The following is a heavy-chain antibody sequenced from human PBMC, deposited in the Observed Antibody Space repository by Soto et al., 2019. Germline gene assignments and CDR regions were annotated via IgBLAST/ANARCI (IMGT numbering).Heavy chain of an antibody. CDR3: EKDMGRHASGWSTDY. J-gene: IGHJ4*02. V-gene: IGHV3-43*01. D-gene: IGHD6-19*01. CDR2: ISWDGGST. CDR1: GFTFDDYT. Sequence: PGWSLRLSCAASGFTFDDYTMHWVRQAPGKGLEWVSLISWDGGSTYYADSVKGRFTISRDNSKNSLYLQMNSLRTEDTALYYCEKDMGRHASGWSTDYWGQGNVVTVS.